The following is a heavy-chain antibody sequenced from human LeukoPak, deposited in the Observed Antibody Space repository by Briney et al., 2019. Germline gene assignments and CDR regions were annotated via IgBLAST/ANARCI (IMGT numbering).Heavy chain of an antibody. Sequence: ASVKVSCKASGYTFTGYYMHWVRQAPGQGLEWMGWISAYNGNTNYAQKLQGRVTMTTDTSTSTAYMELRSLRSDDTAVYYCARDKKEYYYDSSGYYPFDYWGQGTLVTVSS. J-gene: IGHJ4*02. CDR2: ISAYNGNT. CDR3: ARDKKEYYYDSSGYYPFDY. D-gene: IGHD3-22*01. CDR1: GYTFTGYY. V-gene: IGHV1-18*04.